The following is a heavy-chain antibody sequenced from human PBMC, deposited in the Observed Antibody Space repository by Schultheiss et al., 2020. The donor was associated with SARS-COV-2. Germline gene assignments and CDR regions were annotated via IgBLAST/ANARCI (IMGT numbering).Heavy chain of an antibody. D-gene: IGHD3-3*01. J-gene: IGHJ5*02. V-gene: IGHV3-48*01. CDR2: ISINSSTI. CDR1: GFTFSSYN. CDR3: ARYDFWSGGFDP. Sequence: GESLKISCAASGFTFSSYNMSWVRQAPGKGLEWVSYISINSSTIYYADSVKGRFTISRDNAKNSLYLQMNSLRAEDTAVYYCARYDFWSGGFDPWGQGTLVTGSS.